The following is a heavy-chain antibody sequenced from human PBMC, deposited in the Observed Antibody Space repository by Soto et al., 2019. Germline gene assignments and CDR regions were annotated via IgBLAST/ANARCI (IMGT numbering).Heavy chain of an antibody. D-gene: IGHD3-3*01. J-gene: IGHJ6*02. CDR1: GGTFSSYA. CDR3: ARAHQYDFWSGYYKSYYYYGMDV. CDR2: IIPIFGTA. Sequence: SVKVSCKASGGTFSSYAISWVRQAPGQGLEWMGGIIPIFGTANYAQKFQGRVTITADESTSTAYMELSSLRSEDTAVYYCARAHQYDFWSGYYKSYYYYGMDVWGQGTTVTVSS. V-gene: IGHV1-69*13.